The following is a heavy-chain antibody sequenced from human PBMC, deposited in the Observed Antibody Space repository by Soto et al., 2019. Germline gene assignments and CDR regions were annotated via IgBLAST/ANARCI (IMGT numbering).Heavy chain of an antibody. CDR2: ISSGSTI. CDR3: ARDPEYYDFWSGYRTDGMDV. Sequence: GGSLRLSCAASGFTFSSYEMNWVRQAPGKGLEWVSYISSGSTIYYADSVKGRFTISRDNAKNSLYLQMNSLRAEDTAVYYCARDPEYYDFWSGYRTDGMDVWGQGTTVTVSS. CDR1: GFTFSSYE. D-gene: IGHD3-3*01. J-gene: IGHJ6*02. V-gene: IGHV3-48*03.